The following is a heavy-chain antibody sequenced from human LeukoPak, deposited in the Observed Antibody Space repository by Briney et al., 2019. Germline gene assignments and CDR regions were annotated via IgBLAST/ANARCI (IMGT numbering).Heavy chain of an antibody. V-gene: IGHV4-34*01. Sequence: ASETLSLTCAVYGGSFSGYYWSWIRQPPGKGLEWIGEINHSGSTNYNPSLKSRVTISVDTSKNQFSLKLSSLTAADTAVYYCARRVTIRAKKGRGVYFDYWGQGTLVTVSS. J-gene: IGHJ4*02. CDR2: INHSGST. CDR3: ARRVTIRAKKGRGVYFDY. CDR1: GGSFSGYY. D-gene: IGHD2-21*01.